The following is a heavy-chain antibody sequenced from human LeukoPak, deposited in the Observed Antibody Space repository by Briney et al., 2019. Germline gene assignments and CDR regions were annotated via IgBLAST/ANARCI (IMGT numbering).Heavy chain of an antibody. V-gene: IGHV4-39*01. J-gene: IGHJ4*02. CDR1: GRSISRSSYH. CDR2: RYYSGST. CDR3: ARTGGRGAALTGYHVH. Sequence: SETLPLTCTVSGRSISRSSYHWGWIRQPPGKELERIGSRYYSGSTYDNPSPKRRLTIPVDTPKQPSSQQLSSVTAAPTAVYYCARTGGRGAALTGYHVHWGQGALVSVSS. D-gene: IGHD3-9*01.